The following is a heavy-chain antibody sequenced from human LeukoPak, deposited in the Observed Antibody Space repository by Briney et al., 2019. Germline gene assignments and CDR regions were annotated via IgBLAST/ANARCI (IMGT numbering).Heavy chain of an antibody. J-gene: IGHJ4*02. CDR3: ARRGSGSYDFDY. CDR1: GYSFTNYW. CDR2: IYPGDSDT. D-gene: IGHD1-26*01. Sequence: GESLKISCKGSGYSFTNYWIAWVRQTPREGLEWMGIIYPGDSDTRYSPSFQGQVTISADKSISTAYLQWSSLKASDTAMYYCARRGSGSYDFDYWGQGTLVTVSS. V-gene: IGHV5-51*01.